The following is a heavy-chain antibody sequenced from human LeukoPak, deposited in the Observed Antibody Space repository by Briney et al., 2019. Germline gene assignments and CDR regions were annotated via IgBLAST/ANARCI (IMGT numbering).Heavy chain of an antibody. D-gene: IGHD3-22*01. CDR2: ITGDGGGT. Sequence: GGSLRLSCAASGNYWMHWVRQAPEKGLEWVSAITGDGGGTNHADSVKGQFTIFRDNSKNTLYLQMNSLRAEDTAVYYCARAGGYYDSSGYSYYFDYWGQGTLVTVSP. J-gene: IGHJ4*02. CDR1: GNYW. CDR3: ARAGGYYDSSGYSYYFDY. V-gene: IGHV3-23*01.